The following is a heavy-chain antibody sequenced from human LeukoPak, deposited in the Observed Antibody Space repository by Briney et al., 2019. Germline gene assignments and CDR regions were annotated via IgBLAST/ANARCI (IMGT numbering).Heavy chain of an antibody. CDR3: ARGYSSTMRTTGNDY. Sequence: GASVKVSCKASGYSLTGHYMHWVRQAPGQGLEWMGWMNPNSGNTGYAQKFQGRVIMTRDTSINTAYMELYSLRSDDTAVYYCARGYSSTMRTTGNDYWGQGTLVTVSS. V-gene: IGHV1-8*02. D-gene: IGHD1-1*01. CDR1: GYSLTGHY. CDR2: MNPNSGNT. J-gene: IGHJ4*02.